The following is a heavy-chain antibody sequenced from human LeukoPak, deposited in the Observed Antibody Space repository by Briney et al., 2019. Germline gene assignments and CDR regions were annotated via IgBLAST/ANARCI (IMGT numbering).Heavy chain of an antibody. V-gene: IGHV4-59*08. CDR2: IYYSGST. Sequence: SETLSLTCSVSGDSIIGYYWSWIRQPPGKGLEWIGYIYYSGSTNYNPSLKSRVTISVDTSKNQFSLKLSSVTAADTAVYYCARVPTVTFFDYWGQGTLVTVSS. CDR3: ARVPTVTFFDY. J-gene: IGHJ4*02. D-gene: IGHD4-17*01. CDR1: GDSIIGYY.